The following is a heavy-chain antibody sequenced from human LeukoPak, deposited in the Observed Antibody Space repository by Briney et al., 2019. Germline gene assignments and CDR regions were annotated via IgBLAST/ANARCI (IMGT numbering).Heavy chain of an antibody. D-gene: IGHD3-22*01. Sequence: PGGSLRLSCAASGFTFSSYWMHWVRHAPGKGLEWVGRNKSKTDGGTTDYAAPVKGRFTISRDDSKNTLYLQMNSLKTEDTAVYYCTTDRYYYDSSGYYYMPNFDYWGQGTLVTVSS. J-gene: IGHJ4*02. CDR2: NKSKTDGGTT. CDR1: GFTFSSYW. V-gene: IGHV3-15*01. CDR3: TTDRYYYDSSGYYYMPNFDY.